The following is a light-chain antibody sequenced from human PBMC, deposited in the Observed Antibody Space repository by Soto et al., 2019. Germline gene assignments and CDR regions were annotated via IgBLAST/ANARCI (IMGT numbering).Light chain of an antibody. V-gene: IGLV1-44*01. CDR1: NSNIGRNA. J-gene: IGLJ3*02. CDR3: AAWDDSLIGIWV. Sequence: QPVLTQPPSASGTPGQRVTISCSGGNSNIGRNAVNWYQQLPGTAPRLLISSDNRRPSGVPDRFSASKSGTSASLAISGLQSDDEADYYCAAWDDSLIGIWVFGGGTKVTVL. CDR2: SDN.